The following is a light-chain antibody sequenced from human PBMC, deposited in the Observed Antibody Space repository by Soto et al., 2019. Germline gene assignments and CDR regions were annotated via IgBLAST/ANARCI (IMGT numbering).Light chain of an antibody. CDR1: QSVSSN. V-gene: IGKV3-15*01. J-gene: IGKJ1*01. Sequence: EIVMTQYPDTLSVSPGERATLSCRASQSVSSNLAWYQQKPGQAPRLLIYGASTRATGIPARFSGSGSGTEFTLTISSLQSKDFAVYYCQQYNNWPPWTFGQGTKVEIK. CDR3: QQYNNWPPWT. CDR2: GAS.